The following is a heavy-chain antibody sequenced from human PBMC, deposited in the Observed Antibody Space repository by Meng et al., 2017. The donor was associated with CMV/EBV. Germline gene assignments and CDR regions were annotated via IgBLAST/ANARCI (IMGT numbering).Heavy chain of an antibody. V-gene: IGHV4-39*07. CDR1: GGSISSSSYY. J-gene: IGHJ4*02. CDR2: IYYSGST. CDR3: ARDPSLRWIDY. Sequence: QPQLQESGPGLVKPSETPSLTCTVSGGSISSSSYYWGWIRQPPGKGLEWIGSIYYSGSTYYNPSLKSRVTISVDTSKNQFSLKLSSVTAADTAVYYCARDPSLRWIDYWGQGTLVTVSS. D-gene: IGHD4-23*01.